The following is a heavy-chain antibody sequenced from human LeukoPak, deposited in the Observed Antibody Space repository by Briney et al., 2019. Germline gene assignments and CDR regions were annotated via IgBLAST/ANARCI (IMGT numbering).Heavy chain of an antibody. CDR2: INHSGST. V-gene: IGHV4-34*01. Sequence: SETLSLTCAVYGGSFSGYYWSWIRQPPGKGLEWIGEINHSGSTNYNPSLKSRVTISVDTSKNQFSLKLSSVTAADTAVYYCARTTYHRRGCSGGSCYSGTMPNWFDPWGQGTLVTVSS. D-gene: IGHD2-15*01. CDR1: GGSFSGYY. CDR3: ARTTYHRRGCSGGSCYSGTMPNWFDP. J-gene: IGHJ5*02.